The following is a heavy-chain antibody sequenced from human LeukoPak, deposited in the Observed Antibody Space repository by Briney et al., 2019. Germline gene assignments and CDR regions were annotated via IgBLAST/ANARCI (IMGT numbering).Heavy chain of an antibody. V-gene: IGHV3-15*01. CDR2: IKSKTDGGTT. D-gene: IGHD2-15*01. Sequence: GGSLRLSCAASGFTFSNAWMSWVRQAPGKGLERVGRIKSKTDGGTTDYAAPVKGRFTISRDDSKNTLYLQMNSLKTEDTAVYYCTTLRLDIVVVVAAYYFDYWGQGTLVTVSS. CDR1: GFTFSNAW. CDR3: TTLRLDIVVVVAAYYFDY. J-gene: IGHJ4*02.